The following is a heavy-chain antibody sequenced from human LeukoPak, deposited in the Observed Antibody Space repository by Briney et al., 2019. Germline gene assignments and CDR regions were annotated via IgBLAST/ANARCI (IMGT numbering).Heavy chain of an antibody. V-gene: IGHV3-7*01. Sequence: HGGSLRLSCAASGFTFSGYWMSWVRQAPGQGLEWVANINQDGSEEYYVDSVRGRFTISRDNAKNSLFLQMGSLRVEDTAVYYCARESTAGYNSSWYGFRNWGQGTLVSVSS. CDR3: ARESTAGYNSSWYGFRN. CDR1: GFTFSGYW. CDR2: INQDGSEE. D-gene: IGHD6-13*01. J-gene: IGHJ1*01.